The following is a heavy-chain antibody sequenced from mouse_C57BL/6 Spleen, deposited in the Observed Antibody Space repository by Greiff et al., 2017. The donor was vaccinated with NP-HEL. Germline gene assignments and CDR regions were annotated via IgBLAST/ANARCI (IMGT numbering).Heavy chain of an antibody. V-gene: IGHV1-19*01. CDR3: ARGGSTVWYFDV. Sequence: VQLQQSGPVLVKPGASVKMSCKASGYTFTDYYMNWVKQSHGKSLEWIGVINPYNGGTSYNQKFKGKATLTVDKSSSTAYMELNSLTSEDSAVYYCARGGSTVWYFDVWGTGTTVTVSS. CDR1: GYTFTDYY. CDR2: INPYNGGT. D-gene: IGHD1-1*01. J-gene: IGHJ1*03.